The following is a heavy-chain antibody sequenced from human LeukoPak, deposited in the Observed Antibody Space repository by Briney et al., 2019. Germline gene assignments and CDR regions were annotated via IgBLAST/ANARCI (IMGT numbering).Heavy chain of an antibody. CDR2: IIPIFGTA. Sequence: SVKVSCKASGGTFSSYAISWVRQAPGQGLEWMGGIIPIFGTANYAQKFQGRVTITADESTSTAYMEPSSLRSEDTAVYYCARDSHSGSYDNYWGQGTLVTVSS. J-gene: IGHJ4*02. V-gene: IGHV1-69*13. CDR3: ARDSHSGSYDNY. D-gene: IGHD1-26*01. CDR1: GGTFSSYA.